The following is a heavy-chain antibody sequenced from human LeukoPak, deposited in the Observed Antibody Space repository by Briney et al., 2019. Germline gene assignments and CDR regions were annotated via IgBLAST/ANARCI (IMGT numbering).Heavy chain of an antibody. V-gene: IGHV4-59*01. D-gene: IGHD4-11*01. CDR1: GGSISGYY. J-gene: IGHJ4*02. CDR2: IYYSGST. Sequence: SETLSLTCTVSGGSISGYYWTWIRQPPGKGLGWIAYIYYSGSTNYNPSLKSRVTISVDTSKNQFSLRLSSMTAADTAVYYCARLRGNYFPDYWGQGTLVTVSS. CDR3: ARLRGNYFPDY.